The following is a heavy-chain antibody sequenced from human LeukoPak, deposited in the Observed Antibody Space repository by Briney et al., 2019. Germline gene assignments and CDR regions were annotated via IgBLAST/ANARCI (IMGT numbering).Heavy chain of an antibody. Sequence: NPSETLSLTCAVYGASFSDFHWTWIRQSPGKGLEWIGEINHNNYNPSLKSRVTISLDTSKNHISLNLTSVTAADTAVYYCPRGRRAFYQTRGNRFYYYMDVSGKGTTVIVSS. CDR2: INHN. CDR1: GASFSDFH. D-gene: IGHD2/OR15-2a*01. CDR3: PRGRRAFYQTRGNRFYYYMDV. J-gene: IGHJ6*03. V-gene: IGHV4-34*01.